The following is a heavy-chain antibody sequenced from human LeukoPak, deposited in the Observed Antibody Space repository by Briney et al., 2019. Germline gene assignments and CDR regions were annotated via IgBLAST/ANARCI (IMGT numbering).Heavy chain of an antibody. CDR3: AKDSSGYCSGGSCYGILDY. J-gene: IGHJ4*02. CDR2: ISYDGSNK. D-gene: IGHD2-15*01. CDR1: GFTFSSYG. V-gene: IGHV3-30*18. Sequence: GGSLRLSCAASGFTFSSYGMHWVRQAPGKGLEWVAVISYDGSNKYYADSVKGRFTISRDNSKNTLYLQMNSLRAEDTAVYYCAKDSSGYCSGGSCYGILDYWGQGTLVAVSS.